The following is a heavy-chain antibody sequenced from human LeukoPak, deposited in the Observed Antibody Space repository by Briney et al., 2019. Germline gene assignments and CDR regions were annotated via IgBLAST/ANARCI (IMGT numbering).Heavy chain of an antibody. V-gene: IGHV4-39*01. CDR1: GGSISSSSYY. CDR3: ARQSYAWFGGHYYYYMDV. CDR2: IYYSGST. Sequence: SETLSLTCTVSGGSISSSSYYWGWIRQPPGKGLEWIGSIYYSGSTYYNPSLKSRVTISVDTSKNQFSLKLSSVTAADTAVYYCARQSYAWFGGHYYYYMDVWGKGTTVTVSS. J-gene: IGHJ6*03. D-gene: IGHD3-10*01.